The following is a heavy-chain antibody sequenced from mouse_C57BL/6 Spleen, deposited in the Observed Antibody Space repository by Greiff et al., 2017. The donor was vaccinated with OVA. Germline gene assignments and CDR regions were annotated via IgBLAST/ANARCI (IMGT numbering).Heavy chain of an antibody. CDR3: ARNYGSSYDAMDY. CDR1: GYTFTDYY. Sequence: QVQLQQSGPELVKPGASVKISCKASGYTFTDYYINWVKQRPGQGLEWIGWIFPGSGSTYYNEKFKGKATLTVDKTSSTAYMLLSSLISEDSAVVFCARNYGSSYDAMDYWGQGTSVTVSS. J-gene: IGHJ4*01. CDR2: IFPGSGST. D-gene: IGHD1-1*01. V-gene: IGHV1-75*01.